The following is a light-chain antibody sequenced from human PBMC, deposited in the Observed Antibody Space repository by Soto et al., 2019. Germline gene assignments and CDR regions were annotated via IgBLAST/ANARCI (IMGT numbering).Light chain of an antibody. CDR3: QQYNSWWT. CDR2: DAS. Sequence: DIQLTQSPSFLSASVGDRFTMACRASQDISSYLAWYQQKPGKAPKLLIYDASTLQSGVPSRFSGSGSGTDFTLTISSLQPDDFATYYCQQYNSWWTFGQGTKVDIK. CDR1: QDISSY. V-gene: IGKV1-9*01. J-gene: IGKJ1*01.